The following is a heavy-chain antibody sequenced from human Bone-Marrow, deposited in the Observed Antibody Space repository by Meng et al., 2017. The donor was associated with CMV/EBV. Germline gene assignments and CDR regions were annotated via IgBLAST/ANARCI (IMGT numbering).Heavy chain of an antibody. CDR3: AREYQLLYNWFDP. CDR2: INPNSGVT. J-gene: IGHJ5*02. Sequence: ASVKVSCKASGYTFTGYYIHWVRQAPGQGLEWMGWINPNSGVTNYAQKFQGRVTMTRDTSISTVYMELRRLRSDDTAVYYCAREYQLLYNWFDPWGQGTLVTVSS. V-gene: IGHV1-2*02. CDR1: GYTFTGYY. D-gene: IGHD2-2*01.